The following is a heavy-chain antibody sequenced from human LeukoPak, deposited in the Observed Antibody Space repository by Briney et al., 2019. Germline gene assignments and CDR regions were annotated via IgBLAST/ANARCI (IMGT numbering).Heavy chain of an antibody. CDR1: GGTFSSYA. Sequence: VKVSCKASGGTFSSYAISWVRQAPGQGLEWMGRIIPILGIANYAQKFQGGVTITADKSTSTACMELSSLRSEDTAVYYCARVWSYYYDSSGDIDYWGQGTLVTVSS. J-gene: IGHJ4*02. CDR3: ARVWSYYYDSSGDIDY. CDR2: IIPILGIA. D-gene: IGHD3-22*01. V-gene: IGHV1-69*10.